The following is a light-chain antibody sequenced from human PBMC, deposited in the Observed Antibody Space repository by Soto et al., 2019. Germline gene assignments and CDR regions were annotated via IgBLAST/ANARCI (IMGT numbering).Light chain of an antibody. CDR2: DAS. V-gene: IGKV3-11*01. J-gene: IGKJ1*01. CDR1: QSVSSY. CDR3: QQRSNWRGT. Sequence: EIVLTQSPATLSLSPGERATLSCRASQSVSSYLAWYQQKPGQAPRLLIYDASNRATGIPARFSGSGSGTDFTLTISSQEPEDFAVYYCQQRSNWRGTFGQGTKVEIK.